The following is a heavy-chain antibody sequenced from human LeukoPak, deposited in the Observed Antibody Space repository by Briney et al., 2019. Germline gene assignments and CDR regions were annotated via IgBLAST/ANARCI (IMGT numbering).Heavy chain of an antibody. J-gene: IGHJ4*02. CDR2: INPNSGGT. Sequence: ASVKVSCKASGYTFTGYYMHWVRQAPGQGLEWMGRINPNSGGTNYAQKFQGRVTMTRDTSISTAYTELSRLRSDDTAVYYCARVSLRGVPFDYWGQGTLVTVSS. V-gene: IGHV1-2*06. D-gene: IGHD3-16*01. CDR1: GYTFTGYY. CDR3: ARVSLRGVPFDY.